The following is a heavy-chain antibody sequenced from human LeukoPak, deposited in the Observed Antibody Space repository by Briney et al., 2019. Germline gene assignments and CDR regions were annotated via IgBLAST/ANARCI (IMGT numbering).Heavy chain of an antibody. CDR3: AKDHCSGTSCFNYYGMDV. V-gene: IGHV3-30*18. Sequence: PGGSLRLSCAASGFTFSSYGMHWVRQAPGKGLEWVAVISYHGSNKYHADSVKGRFTISRDNSKNTLYLQMNSLRAEDTAVYYCAKDHCSGTSCFNYYGMDVWGQGTTVTVSS. CDR2: ISYHGSNK. D-gene: IGHD2-2*01. CDR1: GFTFSSYG. J-gene: IGHJ6*02.